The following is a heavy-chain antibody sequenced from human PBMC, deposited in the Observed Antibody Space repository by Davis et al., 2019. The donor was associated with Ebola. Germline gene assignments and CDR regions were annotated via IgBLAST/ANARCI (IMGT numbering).Heavy chain of an antibody. Sequence: PGGSLRLSCAASGFTFDDYAMHWVRQAPGKGLEWVSGISWNSGSIGYADSVKGRFTISRDNAKNSLYLQMNSLRAEDTALYYCAKDRGGPYIAAAGFVFDPWGQGTLVTVSS. D-gene: IGHD6-13*01. CDR2: ISWNSGSI. CDR3: AKDRGGPYIAAAGFVFDP. J-gene: IGHJ5*02. CDR1: GFTFDDYA. V-gene: IGHV3-9*01.